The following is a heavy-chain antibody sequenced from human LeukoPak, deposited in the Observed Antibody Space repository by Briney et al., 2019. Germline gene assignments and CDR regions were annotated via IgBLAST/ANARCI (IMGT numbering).Heavy chain of an antibody. Sequence: PSETLSLTCAVSDYSIRSGYYWGWFRQPPGKGLEWIATTYHTGSTYYNPSLKSRVTISVDKSKNHFSLKVTSVTAADTAVYYCARHPQKGPVGYWGQGTLVTVSS. CDR1: DYSIRSGYY. CDR3: ARHPQKGPVGY. J-gene: IGHJ4*02. V-gene: IGHV4-38-2*01. D-gene: IGHD1-26*01. CDR2: TYHTGST.